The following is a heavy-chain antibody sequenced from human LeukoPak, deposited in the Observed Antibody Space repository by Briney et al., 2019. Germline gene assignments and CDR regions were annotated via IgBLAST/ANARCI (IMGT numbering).Heavy chain of an antibody. J-gene: IGHJ4*02. D-gene: IGHD2-2*01. Sequence: GGSLRLSCAASGFTFSSYAMHWVRQAPGKGLEWVAVISYDGSNKYYADSVKGRFTISRDNSKNTLYLQMNSLRVEDTAIYYCARDPSTLLPTDDSWGQGTLVAVSS. CDR2: ISYDGSNK. CDR3: ARDPSTLLPTDDS. V-gene: IGHV3-30*14. CDR1: GFTFSSYA.